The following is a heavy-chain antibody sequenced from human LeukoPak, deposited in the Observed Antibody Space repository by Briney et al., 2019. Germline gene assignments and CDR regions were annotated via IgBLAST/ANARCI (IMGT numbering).Heavy chain of an antibody. V-gene: IGHV3-30-3*01. Sequence: GGSLRLSCAASGFTFSSYAMHWVRQAPGKGLEWVAVISYDGSNKYYADSVKGRFTISRDNSKNTLYLQMNSLRAEDTAVYYCARDPQRSGSPNPFFDYWGQGTLVTVSS. CDR1: GFTFSSYA. J-gene: IGHJ4*02. D-gene: IGHD3-10*01. CDR2: ISYDGSNK. CDR3: ARDPQRSGSPNPFFDY.